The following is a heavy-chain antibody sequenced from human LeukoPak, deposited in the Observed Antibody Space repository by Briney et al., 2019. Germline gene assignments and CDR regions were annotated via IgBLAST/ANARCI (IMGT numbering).Heavy chain of an antibody. V-gene: IGHV1-24*01. CDR2: FDPEDGET. D-gene: IGHD6-6*01. J-gene: IGHJ5*02. Sequence: GASVKVSCKVSGYTFTELSMHLVRQAPGKGLEWMGSFDPEDGETIYAQKFQGRVTMTEDTSTDTAYMELSSLRSEDTAVYYCATDQTYSSSSGWFDPWGQGTLVTVSS. CDR1: GYTFTELS. CDR3: ATDQTYSSSSGWFDP.